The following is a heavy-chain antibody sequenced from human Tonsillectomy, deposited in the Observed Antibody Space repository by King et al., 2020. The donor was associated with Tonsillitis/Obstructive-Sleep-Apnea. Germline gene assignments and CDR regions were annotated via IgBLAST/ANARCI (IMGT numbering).Heavy chain of an antibody. D-gene: IGHD3-22*01. V-gene: IGHV1-18*01. CDR3: ARDSRSHYYDTSGYYTFEY. Sequence: QLVQSGAEVKKPGASVKVSCKASGYTFTTYGISWVRQAPGQGLEWMGWISAYNGDTNYAQKLQDRVIMTTDTSTSTAYMEVRSPRSDDTAVYYCARDSRSHYYDTSGYYTFEYWGQGTLVTVSS. CDR2: ISAYNGDT. CDR1: GYTFTTYG. J-gene: IGHJ4*02.